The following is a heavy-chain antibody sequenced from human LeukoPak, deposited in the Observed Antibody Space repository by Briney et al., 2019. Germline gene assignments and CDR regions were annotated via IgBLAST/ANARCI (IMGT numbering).Heavy chain of an antibody. CDR2: IWYDGSNK. CDR3: AKLIFGYGDYVPFDI. D-gene: IGHD4-17*01. Sequence: GGSLRLSCAASGFTFSSHGMHWVRQAPGKGLEWVAVIWYDGSNKYYADSVKGRFTISRDNSKNTLYLQMNSLRAKDTAVYYCAKLIFGYGDYVPFDIWGQGTMVTVSS. CDR1: GFTFSSHG. J-gene: IGHJ3*02. V-gene: IGHV3-33*06.